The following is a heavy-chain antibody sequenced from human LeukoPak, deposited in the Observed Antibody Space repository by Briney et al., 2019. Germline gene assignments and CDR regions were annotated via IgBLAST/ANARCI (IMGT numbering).Heavy chain of an antibody. CDR1: GFTFSSYA. V-gene: IGHV3-23*01. D-gene: IGHD2-15*01. J-gene: IGHJ4*02. CDR2: ISGSGGST. Sequence: GGSLRPSCAASGFTFSSYAMSWARQAPGKGLEWVSAISGSGGSTYYADSVKGRFTISRDNSKNTLYLQMNSLRAEDTAVYYCAKGASYCSGGSCYYAFDYWGQGTLVTVSS. CDR3: AKGASYCSGGSCYYAFDY.